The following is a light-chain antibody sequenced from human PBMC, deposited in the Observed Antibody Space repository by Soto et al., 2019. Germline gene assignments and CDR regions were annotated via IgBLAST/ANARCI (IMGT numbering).Light chain of an antibody. J-gene: IGKJ2*01. Sequence: IVMTQSPATLSVFPGERATLSCRASQSINNNLAWLQQKPGQAPRLLIYAASTRATGVPARSSGSGSGTDFTLTISSLQPEDFAVYYCHQYNNWPPMHNFGQGTKVDIK. CDR3: HQYNNWPPMHN. CDR1: QSINNN. V-gene: IGKV3-15*01. CDR2: AAS.